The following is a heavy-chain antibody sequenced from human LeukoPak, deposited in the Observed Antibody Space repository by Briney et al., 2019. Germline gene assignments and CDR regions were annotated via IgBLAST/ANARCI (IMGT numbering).Heavy chain of an antibody. J-gene: IGHJ3*02. CDR2: INHSGST. Sequence: SETLSLTCAVYGGSFSGYYWSWIRQPPGKGLEWIGEINHSGSTNYNPSLKSRVTISVDTSKNQFSLKLSSVTAADTAVYYCARGRVARCSSTSCYGLRAFDIWGQGTMVTVSS. V-gene: IGHV4-34*01. CDR1: GGSFSGYY. D-gene: IGHD2-2*01. CDR3: ARGRVARCSSTSCYGLRAFDI.